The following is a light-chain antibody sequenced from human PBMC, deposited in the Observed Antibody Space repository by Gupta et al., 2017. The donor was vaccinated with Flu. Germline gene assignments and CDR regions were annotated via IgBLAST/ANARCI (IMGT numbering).Light chain of an antibody. CDR2: EGS. CDR3: CSYASSSTWV. Sequence: QSALTHPASVSGSAGQSITIACTGTSSDVGGYNLVSWYQQNPGKAPKLMIYEGSKRPSGVSNRFSGSKSGNTASLTISGLQAEDEADYYCCSYASSSTWVFGGGTKLTVL. J-gene: IGLJ2*01. V-gene: IGLV2-23*01. CDR1: SSDVGGYNL.